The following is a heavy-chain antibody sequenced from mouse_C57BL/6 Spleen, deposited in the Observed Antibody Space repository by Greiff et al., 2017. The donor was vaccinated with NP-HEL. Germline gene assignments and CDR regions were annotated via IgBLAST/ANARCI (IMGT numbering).Heavy chain of an antibody. V-gene: IGHV1-50*01. J-gene: IGHJ4*01. CDR1: GYTFTSYW. CDR3: ARRFYAMDY. CDR2: IDPSDSYT. Sequence: QVQLQQSGAELVKPGASVKLSCKASGYTFTSYWMQWVKQRPGQGLEWIGEIDPSDSYTNYNQKFKGKATLTVDTSSSTAYMQLSSLTSEDSAVYYCARRFYAMDYWGQGTSVTVSS.